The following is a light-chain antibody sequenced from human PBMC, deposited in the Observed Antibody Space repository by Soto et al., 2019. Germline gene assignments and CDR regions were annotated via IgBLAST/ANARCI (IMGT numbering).Light chain of an antibody. J-gene: IGKJ1*01. CDR2: KTS. Sequence: DTQMTQSPSTLSASVGDRVTITCRASQSISTSMAWYQQRPGTAPQLLIYKTSTLESGVPSRFSGCGSGTEFTLTISSLQPDDFATYYCQQYNTYSPTFGQGTKVEVK. CDR3: QQYNTYSPT. CDR1: QSISTS. V-gene: IGKV1-5*03.